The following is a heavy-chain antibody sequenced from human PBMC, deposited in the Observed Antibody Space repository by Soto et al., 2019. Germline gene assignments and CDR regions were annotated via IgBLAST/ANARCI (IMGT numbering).Heavy chain of an antibody. V-gene: IGHV1-69*01. CDR1: GGTFSSYS. Sequence: QVQLVQSGAEVKKPGSSVNVSCKASGGTFSSYSINWVRQAPGQGLEWMGAIIPIFGTANYAQKFQGRVTITADEFTSTAYMELSSLRSEDTAVYYCARDGGRHSGGIDYWGQGTLVTVSS. J-gene: IGHJ4*02. D-gene: IGHD1-26*01. CDR3: ARDGGRHSGGIDY. CDR2: IIPIFGTA.